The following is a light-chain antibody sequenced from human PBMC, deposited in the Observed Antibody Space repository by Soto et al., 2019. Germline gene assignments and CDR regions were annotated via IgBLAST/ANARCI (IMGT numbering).Light chain of an antibody. J-gene: IGLJ2*01. CDR1: ELGDKF. CDR2: QDR. V-gene: IGLV3-1*01. Sequence: SYELAQPPSVSVSPGQTASISCSGHELGDKFTAWYQQKPGQAPVLVIYQDRKRPSGIPERFSGSNSGTTATLTNSATQPVDEADYYCQAWDKTVVFGGGTKLTVL. CDR3: QAWDKTVV.